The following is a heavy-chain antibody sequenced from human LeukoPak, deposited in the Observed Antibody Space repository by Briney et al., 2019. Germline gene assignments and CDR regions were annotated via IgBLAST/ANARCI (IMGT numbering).Heavy chain of an antibody. CDR1: SDSISSSY. Sequence: PSETLSLTCTVSSDSISSSYWSWIRQPPGKGLEWIGYIYYSGSTNYNPSLKSRVTISVDTSKNQFSLKLSPVTAADTAVYYCAGLWGYDYVWGSYPLHWFDPWGQGTLVTVSS. J-gene: IGHJ5*02. CDR2: IYYSGST. D-gene: IGHD3-16*02. V-gene: IGHV4-59*01. CDR3: AGLWGYDYVWGSYPLHWFDP.